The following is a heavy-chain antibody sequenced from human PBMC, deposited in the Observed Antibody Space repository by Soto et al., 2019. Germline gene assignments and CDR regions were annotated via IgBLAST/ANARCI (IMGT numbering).Heavy chain of an antibody. J-gene: IGHJ6*02. D-gene: IGHD2-2*01. CDR3: ARDYLVVVPAASEMNYHYYYGMDV. Sequence: PSETLSLTCTVSGGSISSGGYYWSWIRQHPGKGLEWIGYIYYSGSTYYNPSLKSRVTISVDTSKNQFSLKLSSVTAADTAVYYCARDYLVVVPAASEMNYHYYYGMDVWGQGTTVTVSS. V-gene: IGHV4-31*03. CDR2: IYYSGST. CDR1: GGSISSGGYY.